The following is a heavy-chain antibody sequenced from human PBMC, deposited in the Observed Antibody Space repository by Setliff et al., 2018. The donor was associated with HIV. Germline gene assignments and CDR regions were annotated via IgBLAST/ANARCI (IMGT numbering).Heavy chain of an antibody. J-gene: IGHJ4*02. CDR2: IYYSGST. Sequence: SETLSLTCTVSGGSISSNSYYWGWFRQPPGKGLEWIGSIYYSGSTYYTPSLKSRATISVDTSQNQFSLKLNSVTAADTAVYYCARRGIAAAGSDSWGQGTLVTVSS. D-gene: IGHD6-13*01. CDR1: GGSISSNSYY. CDR3: ARRGIAAAGSDS. V-gene: IGHV4-39*01.